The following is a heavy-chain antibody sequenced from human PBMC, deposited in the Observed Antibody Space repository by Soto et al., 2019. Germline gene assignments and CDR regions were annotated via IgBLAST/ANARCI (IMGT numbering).Heavy chain of an antibody. D-gene: IGHD3-22*01. CDR1: GGTFSSYA. Sequence: QVQLVQSGAEVKKPGSSVKVSCKASGGTFSSYAISWVRQAPGQGLEWMGGIIPIFGTANYAQKFQGRVTITADEPTSTAYMELSGLRSEDTAVYYCASRGTDSSGYYYVDYLGQGTLVTVSS. J-gene: IGHJ4*02. CDR3: ASRGTDSSGYYYVDY. CDR2: IIPIFGTA. V-gene: IGHV1-69*01.